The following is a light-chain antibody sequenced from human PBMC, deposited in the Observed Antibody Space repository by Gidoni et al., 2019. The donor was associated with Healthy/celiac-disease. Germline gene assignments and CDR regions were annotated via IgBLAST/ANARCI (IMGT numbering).Light chain of an antibody. V-gene: IGLV2-23*02. CDR1: SSDVGSYNL. CDR3: CSYAGSSTWV. Sequence: QSALTQPASVSGSPGQSITISCTGTSSDVGSYNLVSWYQQHPGKAPKLMIYEVSTRPSGVSNRFSGSKPGNTASLTISGLQAEDEADYYCCSYAGSSTWVFGGGTKLTVL. J-gene: IGLJ3*02. CDR2: EVS.